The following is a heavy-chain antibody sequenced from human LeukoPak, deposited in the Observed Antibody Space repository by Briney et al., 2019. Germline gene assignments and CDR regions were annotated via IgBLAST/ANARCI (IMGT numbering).Heavy chain of an antibody. V-gene: IGHV4-4*07. CDR1: GGYISTYY. CDR3: ARFCSGGNCPPS. Sequence: SETLSLTCTVSGGYISTYYWSWIRQPAGRGLEWIGRIYTSGSTNYSPSFKSRVTISLDTSKNQFSLKLSSVTAADTAVYYCARFCSGGNCPPSWGQGTLVTVSS. J-gene: IGHJ4*02. D-gene: IGHD2-15*01. CDR2: IYTSGST.